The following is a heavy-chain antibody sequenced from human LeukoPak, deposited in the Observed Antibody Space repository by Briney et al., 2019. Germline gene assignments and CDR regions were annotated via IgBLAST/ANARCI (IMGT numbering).Heavy chain of an antibody. J-gene: IGHJ4*02. CDR1: GFTFSNYN. D-gene: IGHD2-21*01. V-gene: IGHV3-21*01. CDR3: ARGGAQYCGGDCSNFDY. CDR2: ISISSSYI. Sequence: PGGSLRLSCAASGFTFSNYNMNWVRQAPGKGLEWVSSISISSSYIYYADSLKGRFTISRDNAKNSLYLQMNSLRAEGTAVYYCARGGAQYCGGDCSNFDYWGQGTLVTVSS.